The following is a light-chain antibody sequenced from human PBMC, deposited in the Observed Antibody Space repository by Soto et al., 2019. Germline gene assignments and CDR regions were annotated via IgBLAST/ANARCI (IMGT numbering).Light chain of an antibody. J-gene: IGLJ2*01. CDR2: SNN. CDR1: SSNIGRNT. Sequence: QSVLTQPPSASGTPGQRVTISCSGSSSNIGRNTVNWYQQLQGTAPNVFIYSNNERPSGVPDRCSGSKSGTYASLPISGLQSEDEADDYCAAWDTSRGGVVFGGGTKLTVL. V-gene: IGLV1-44*01. CDR3: AAWDTSRGGVV.